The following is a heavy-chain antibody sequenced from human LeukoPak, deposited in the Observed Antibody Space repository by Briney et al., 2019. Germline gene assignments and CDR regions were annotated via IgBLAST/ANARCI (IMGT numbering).Heavy chain of an antibody. CDR2: IKQDGGEI. Sequence: GGSLRLSCAASGFTIRSYWMSWVRQAPGKGLEWVANIKQDGGEIYYVDFVKGRFTISRDNAKSLLYLQMTSLRVEDTAVYYCARASLYYHRPDHFGVLVWGQGTTVTVSS. V-gene: IGHV3-7*01. D-gene: IGHD3-9*01. J-gene: IGHJ6*02. CDR3: ARASLYYHRPDHFGVLV. CDR1: GFTIRSYW.